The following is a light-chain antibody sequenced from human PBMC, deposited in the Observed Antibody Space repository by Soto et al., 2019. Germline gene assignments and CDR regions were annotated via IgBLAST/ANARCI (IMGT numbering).Light chain of an antibody. V-gene: IGKV1D-16*01. Sequence: DIQMTQSPSSLSASVGDRVTITCRASQGLSSWLAWYQQKPEEAPKLLIYAASSLQSGVPSRFSGSGSGTDFTLTISSLQPEDFATYYCLQDYNYPRTFGQGTKVDI. CDR3: LQDYNYPRT. CDR1: QGLSSW. CDR2: AAS. J-gene: IGKJ1*01.